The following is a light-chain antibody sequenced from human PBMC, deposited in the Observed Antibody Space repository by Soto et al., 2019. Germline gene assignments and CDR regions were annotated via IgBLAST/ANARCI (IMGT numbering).Light chain of an antibody. J-gene: IGKJ1*01. CDR2: AAS. CDR3: LQDYNYPPGT. CDR1: QGIRND. Sequence: AIQMTQSPSSLSASVGDRVTITCRASQGIRNDLGWYQQKPGKAPKLLIYAASSLQSGVPSRFSGSGSGTDFTLTISSLQPEDFATYYGLQDYNYPPGTFGQGTKVEIK. V-gene: IGKV1-6*01.